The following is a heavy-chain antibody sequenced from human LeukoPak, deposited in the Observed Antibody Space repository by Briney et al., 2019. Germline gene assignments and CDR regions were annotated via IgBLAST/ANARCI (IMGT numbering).Heavy chain of an antibody. D-gene: IGHD5-18*01. Sequence: PGGSLRLSCAASGFTFSSYYMHWVRQAPGKGLVWVSGISSDGSSTTYADSVKGRFTISRDNAKNTLYLQMNSLRVEDTAVYYCARPGRGYNYGSLDYWGQGTLVTVSS. J-gene: IGHJ4*02. CDR1: GFTFSSYY. CDR3: ARPGRGYNYGSLDY. CDR2: ISSDGSST. V-gene: IGHV3-74*01.